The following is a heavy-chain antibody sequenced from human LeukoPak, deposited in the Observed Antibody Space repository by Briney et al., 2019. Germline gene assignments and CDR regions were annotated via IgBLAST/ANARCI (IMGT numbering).Heavy chain of an antibody. J-gene: IGHJ4*02. D-gene: IGHD6-19*01. CDR2: INPNSGGT. CDR3: ARDLKFRAVAASSFDY. CDR1: GYTFTGYY. Sequence: ASVKVSCKASGYTFTGYYMHWVRPAPGQGLEWMGWINPNSGGTNYAQKFQGRVTMTRDTSISTAYMELSRLRSDDTAVYYCARDLKFRAVAASSFDYWGQGTLVTVSS. V-gene: IGHV1-2*02.